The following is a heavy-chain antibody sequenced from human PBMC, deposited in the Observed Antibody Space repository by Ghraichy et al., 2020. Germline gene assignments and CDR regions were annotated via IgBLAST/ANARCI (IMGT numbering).Heavy chain of an antibody. CDR3: AREEIDFWSGYQSKGGWFDP. V-gene: IGHV4-59*01. J-gene: IGHJ5*02. D-gene: IGHD3-3*01. CDR1: GGSISSYY. Sequence: SETLSLTCTVSGGSISSYYWSWIRQLPGKGLEWIGYIYYSGSTNYNPSLKSRVTISVDTSKNQFSLKLSSVTAADTAVYYCAREEIDFWSGYQSKGGWFDPWGQGTLVTVSS. CDR2: IYYSGST.